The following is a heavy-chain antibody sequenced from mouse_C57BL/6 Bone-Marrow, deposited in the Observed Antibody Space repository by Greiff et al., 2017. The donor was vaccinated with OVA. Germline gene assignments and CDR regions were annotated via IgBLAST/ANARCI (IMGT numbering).Heavy chain of an antibody. CDR3: SRGGLQEDY. V-gene: IGHV1-81*01. Sequence: VQLQQSGAELARPGASVKLSCKASGYTFTSYGISWVKQRTGQGLEWIGEIYPRSGNTYYNEKFKGKATLTADKSSSTAYMEIRSLTSEDSAVYFRSRGGLQEDYWGQGTTLTVSS. J-gene: IGHJ2*01. CDR1: GYTFTSYG. CDR2: IYPRSGNT. D-gene: IGHD2-2*01.